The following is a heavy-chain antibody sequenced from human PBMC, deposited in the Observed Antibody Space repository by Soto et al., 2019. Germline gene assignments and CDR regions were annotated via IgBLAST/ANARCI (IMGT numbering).Heavy chain of an antibody. CDR1: GFTCSSYA. J-gene: IGHJ4*02. CDR3: AREGNTYGFGAFAY. Sequence: VQLLESGGGLVQPGGSLRLSCAASGFTCSSYAMSWVRQAPGKGLEWVAVISYDGSSKYYADSVKGRFTIYKDNAKNTLYLQMNSLRAEDTAVYYCAREGNTYGFGAFAYWGQGTLVTVSS. D-gene: IGHD5-18*01. V-gene: IGHV3-30-3*01. CDR2: ISYDGSSK.